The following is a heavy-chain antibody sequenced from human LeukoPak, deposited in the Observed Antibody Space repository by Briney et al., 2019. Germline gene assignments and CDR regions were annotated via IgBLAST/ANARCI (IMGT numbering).Heavy chain of an antibody. CDR3: ATLFLEWFLGFDP. D-gene: IGHD3-3*01. V-gene: IGHV1-46*01. CDR1: GYTFTSYY. CDR2: INPSGGST. Sequence: ASVKVSCKASGYTFTSYYMHWVRQAPGQGLEWMGIINPSGGSTSYAQKFQGRVTMTRDTSTSTAYMELSSLRSEDTAVYYCATLFLEWFLGFDPWGQGTLVTVSS. J-gene: IGHJ5*02.